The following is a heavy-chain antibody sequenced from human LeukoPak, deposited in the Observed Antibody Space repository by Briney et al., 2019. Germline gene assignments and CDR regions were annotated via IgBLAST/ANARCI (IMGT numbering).Heavy chain of an antibody. CDR3: TRDRYSGSYLQSGPCAH. D-gene: IGHD1-26*01. CDR1: GFTFSSYG. V-gene: IGHV3-30*03. CDR2: IAYDGSNK. J-gene: IGHJ4*02. Sequence: PVGSLRLSCAASGFTFSSYGMHWVRQAPGKGLEWVAIIAYDGSNKHYADSVKGRFTISRDNSKNTLYLQMNRLRAEDTAVYYCTRDRYSGSYLQSGPCAHWGQGSLVTVSS.